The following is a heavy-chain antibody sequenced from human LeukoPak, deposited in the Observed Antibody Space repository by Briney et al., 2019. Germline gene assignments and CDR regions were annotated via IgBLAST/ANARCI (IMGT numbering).Heavy chain of an antibody. CDR1: GYTFTGYY. CDR3: ARGGSSGWYVQNYFDT. J-gene: IGHJ5*02. CDR2: INPNSGGT. V-gene: IGHV1-2*02. Sequence: GASVKVSCKASGYTFTGYYLHWVRRAPGQGLEWMGWINPNSGGTNYAQTFQGRATMTRDTSISTAYMELSRLRSDDTAVYYCARGGSSGWYVQNYFDTWGQGALVTVSS. D-gene: IGHD6-19*01.